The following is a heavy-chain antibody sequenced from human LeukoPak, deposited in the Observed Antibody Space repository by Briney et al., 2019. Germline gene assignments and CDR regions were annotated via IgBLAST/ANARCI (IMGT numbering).Heavy chain of an antibody. D-gene: IGHD6-19*01. CDR2: ISSSSSII. CDR3: ARDPNYGYSSGWYPFDY. CDR1: GFTFSSYS. Sequence: GRSLRLSCAASGFTFSSYSMNWVRQAPGKGLEWVSYISSSSSIIYYADSVKGRFTISRDNAKNSLYLQMNSLRDEDTAVYYCARDPNYGYSSGWYPFDYWGQGILVTVSS. V-gene: IGHV3-48*02. J-gene: IGHJ4*02.